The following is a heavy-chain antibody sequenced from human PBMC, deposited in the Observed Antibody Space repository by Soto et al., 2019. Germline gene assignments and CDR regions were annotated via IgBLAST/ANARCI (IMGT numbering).Heavy chain of an antibody. J-gene: IGHJ4*02. Sequence: QVHLVQSGAEVKKPGASVKVSCKGSGYGFTTYGITWVRQAPGQGLEWMAWISAHNGNTNYAQKVQGRVTVTRDTSPSAAYMELRSLRYGDTAVYYCARGRYGDYWGQGALVTVSS. D-gene: IGHD1-1*01. V-gene: IGHV1-18*01. CDR1: GYGFTTYG. CDR2: ISAHNGNT. CDR3: ARGRYGDY.